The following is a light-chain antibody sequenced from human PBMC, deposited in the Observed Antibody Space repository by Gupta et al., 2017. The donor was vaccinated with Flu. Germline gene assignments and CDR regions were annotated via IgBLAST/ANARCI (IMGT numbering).Light chain of an antibody. V-gene: IGKV2-30*01. Sequence: PVTLGQPASISCRSILSLVYKNGVTSLTWFHQCPVQSPRRIIYEVSTRDSGGPGRFSGSGSDNDFTLKSIRGEAEDVGVYYGRRSKHGWTFGQGTRMEI. CDR2: EVS. CDR1: LSLVYKNGVTS. J-gene: IGKJ2*01. CDR3: RRSKHGWT.